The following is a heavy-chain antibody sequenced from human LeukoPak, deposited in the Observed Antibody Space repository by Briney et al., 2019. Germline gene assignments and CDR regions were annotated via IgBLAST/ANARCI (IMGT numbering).Heavy chain of an antibody. D-gene: IGHD6-6*01. V-gene: IGHV1-69*05. CDR1: GGTFSSYA. CDR2: IIPIFGTV. J-gene: IGHJ3*02. CDR3: ARALPPPSSVTTRTYDAFDI. Sequence: ASVKVSCKASGGTFSSYAISWVRQAPGQGLEWMGGIIPIFGTVNYAQKFQGRVTITTDESTSTAYMELSSLRSEDTAVYYCARALPPPSSVTTRTYDAFDIWGQGTMVTVSS.